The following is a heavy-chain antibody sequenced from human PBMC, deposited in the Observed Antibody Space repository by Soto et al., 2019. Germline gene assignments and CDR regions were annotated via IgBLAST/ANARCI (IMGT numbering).Heavy chain of an antibody. D-gene: IGHD6-19*01. J-gene: IGHJ4*02. V-gene: IGHV1-69*13. Sequence: SVKVSCKASGGTFSSYAISWVRQAPGQGLEWMGGIIPIFGTANYAQKFQGRVTITADESTSTAYMELSSLRSEDTAVYYCAREVSSGWYFYDYWGQGTLVTVSS. CDR1: GGTFSSYA. CDR3: AREVSSGWYFYDY. CDR2: IIPIFGTA.